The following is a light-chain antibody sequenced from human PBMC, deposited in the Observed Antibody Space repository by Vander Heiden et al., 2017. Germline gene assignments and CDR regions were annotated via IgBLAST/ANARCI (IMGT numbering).Light chain of an antibody. CDR2: SAS. Sequence: DIQMNQSPSSLSASVGESVTITCRASQSIRNYLHWYQHKPGIAPKLLTYSASSVQSGVPSRFSGSGSDTDFTLTISILQPEDFATYYCQQTYNAPFTFGHGTRLEIK. J-gene: IGKJ5*01. CDR1: QSIRNY. V-gene: IGKV1-39*01. CDR3: QQTYNAPFT.